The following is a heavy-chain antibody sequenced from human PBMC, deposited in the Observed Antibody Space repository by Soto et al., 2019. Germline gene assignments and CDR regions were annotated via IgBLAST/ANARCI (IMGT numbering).Heavy chain of an antibody. CDR3: AREGAGTGY. V-gene: IGHV3-53*04. CDR1: GFTVSSNY. CDR2: IYSGGST. Sequence: EVQLVESGGGLVQPGGSLRLSCAASGFTVSSNYMSWVRQAPGKGLEWVSVIYSGGSTYYAVSVKGRFTVSRQNSKVTMYLQMTTLRAEDTDVYYCAREGAGTGYWGQGTLVTVSS. J-gene: IGHJ4*02. D-gene: IGHD6-19*01.